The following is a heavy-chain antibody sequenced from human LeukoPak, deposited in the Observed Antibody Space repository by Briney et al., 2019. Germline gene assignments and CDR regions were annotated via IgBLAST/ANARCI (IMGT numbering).Heavy chain of an antibody. J-gene: IGHJ4*02. CDR3: AREPLYNNGWQRHFDS. CDR1: GFTFSSYA. V-gene: IGHV3-30-3*01. Sequence: GRSLRLSCAASGFTFSSYAVHWVRQAPGKGLEWVAVISYDGSNKYYADSVKGRFTISGDNSKNTLYLQMNSLRAEDTAVYYCAREPLYNNGWQRHFDSWGQGTLVTVSS. D-gene: IGHD6-19*01. CDR2: ISYDGSNK.